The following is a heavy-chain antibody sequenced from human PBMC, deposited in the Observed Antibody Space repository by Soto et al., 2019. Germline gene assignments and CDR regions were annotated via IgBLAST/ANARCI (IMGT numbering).Heavy chain of an antibody. V-gene: IGHV5-10-1*01. CDR3: ANVGGYGSPYYYGMDV. CDR1: GYSFTSYW. D-gene: IGHD2-15*01. J-gene: IGHJ6*02. Sequence: PGESLKISCQGSGYSFTSYWISWVRQMPGKGLEWMGRIDPSDSYINYSPSFQGHVTISADKSISTAYLQWSSLKASDTAMYYCANVGGYGSPYYYGMDVWGQGTTVTVSS. CDR2: IDPSDSYI.